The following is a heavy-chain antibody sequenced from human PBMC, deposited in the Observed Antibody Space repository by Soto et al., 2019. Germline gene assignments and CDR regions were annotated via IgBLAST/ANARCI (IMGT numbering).Heavy chain of an antibody. V-gene: IGHV1-18*01. J-gene: IGHJ4*02. Sequence: ASVKVSCKASGYTFTSYSISWVRQAPGQGLEWMGWISTYNSNTDYAQNLQGRVTMTTDTSTSTAYMEVRSLRSDDTAVYYCARLGFTAMEDYWGQGTLVTVSS. CDR2: ISTYNSNT. CDR3: ARLGFTAMEDY. CDR1: GYTFTSYS. D-gene: IGHD5-18*01.